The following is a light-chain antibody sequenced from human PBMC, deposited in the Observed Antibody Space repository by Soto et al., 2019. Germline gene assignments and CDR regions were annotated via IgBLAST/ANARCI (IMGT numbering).Light chain of an antibody. CDR2: GAS. V-gene: IGKV3-20*01. CDR1: KSVSSSY. J-gene: IGKJ5*01. CDR3: QQYDSSPIT. Sequence: EIVLTQSPVTLSLSPGERATLSCRASKSVSSSYLAWYQQKPGQAPRLLIYGASSRATGIPDRFSGSRSGTAFTLTISRLEPEDFGVYYCQQYDSSPITFDQGTRLEIK.